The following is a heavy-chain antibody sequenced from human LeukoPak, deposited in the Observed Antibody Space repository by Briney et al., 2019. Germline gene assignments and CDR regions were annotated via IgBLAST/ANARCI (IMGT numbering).Heavy chain of an antibody. Sequence: SETLSLTCTVSGGSISSYYWSWIRQPPGKGLEWIGYIYYSGSTYYNPSLKSRVTISVDTSKNQFSLKLGSVTAADTAVYYCARVEYDILTGHFHYFNYWGQGSLVTVFS. CDR3: ARVEYDILTGHFHYFNY. D-gene: IGHD3-9*01. CDR1: GGSISSYY. V-gene: IGHV4-59*01. CDR2: IYYSGST. J-gene: IGHJ4*02.